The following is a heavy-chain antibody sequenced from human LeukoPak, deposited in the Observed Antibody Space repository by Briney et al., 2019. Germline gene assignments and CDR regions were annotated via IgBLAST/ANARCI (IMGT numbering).Heavy chain of an antibody. V-gene: IGHV4-39*07. CDR3: ARGGPNYARDYYYYGMDV. D-gene: IGHD5-24*01. CDR2: INHSGST. Sequence: KSSETLSLTCTVSGGSFRSSSYYWSWIRQPPGKGLEWIGEINHSGSTNYNPSLKSRVTISVDTSKNQFSLKLSSVTAADTAVCYCARGGPNYARDYYYYGMDVWGQGTTVTASS. J-gene: IGHJ6*02. CDR1: GGSFRSSSYY.